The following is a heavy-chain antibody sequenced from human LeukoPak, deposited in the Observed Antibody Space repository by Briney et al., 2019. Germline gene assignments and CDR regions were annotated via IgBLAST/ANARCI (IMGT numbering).Heavy chain of an antibody. CDR2: INHSGST. J-gene: IGHJ6*03. CDR1: GGSFSGYY. V-gene: IGHV4-34*01. Sequence: PSETLSLTCAVYGGSFSGYYWSWLRQPPGKGLEWIGEINHSGSTNYNPSLKSRVTISVDTSKNQFSLKLSSVTAADTAVYYCAKSRRDYYCYYYMDVWGKGTTVTVSS. CDR3: AKSRRDYYCYYYMDV.